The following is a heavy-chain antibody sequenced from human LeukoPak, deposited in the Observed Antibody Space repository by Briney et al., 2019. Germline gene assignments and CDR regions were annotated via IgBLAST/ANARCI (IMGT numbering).Heavy chain of an antibody. CDR2: ISAYNGNT. CDR1: GYTFTSYG. V-gene: IGHV1-18*01. Sequence: ASVKVSCKASGYTFTSYGISWVRQAPGQGLEWMGWISAYNGNTNYAQKLRGRVTMTTDTSTSTAYMELRSLRSDDTAVYYCARDPGCSSTSCYPYYYGMDVWGQGTTVTVSS. D-gene: IGHD2-2*01. J-gene: IGHJ6*02. CDR3: ARDPGCSSTSCYPYYYGMDV.